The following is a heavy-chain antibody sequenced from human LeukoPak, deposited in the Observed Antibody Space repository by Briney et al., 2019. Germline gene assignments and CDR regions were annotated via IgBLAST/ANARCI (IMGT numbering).Heavy chain of an antibody. CDR3: AKDVGSGSYDYFDY. Sequence: PGRSLRLSCAASGFTFDDYAMHWVRQAPGKGLEWVSGISWNSGSIGYADSVKGRFTISRDNAKNSLYLQMNSLRAEDTALYYCAKDVGSGSYDYFDYWGQGTLVTVSS. D-gene: IGHD3-10*01. V-gene: IGHV3-9*01. CDR1: GFTFDDYA. CDR2: ISWNSGSI. J-gene: IGHJ4*02.